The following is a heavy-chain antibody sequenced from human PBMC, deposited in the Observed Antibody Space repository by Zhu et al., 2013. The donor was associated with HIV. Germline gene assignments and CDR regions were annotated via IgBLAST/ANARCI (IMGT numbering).Heavy chain of an antibody. CDR3: ARGGGITYDSSGFDAFDI. D-gene: IGHD3-22*01. CDR2: MNPNSGNT. CDR1: GYTFTSYD. J-gene: IGHJ3*02. V-gene: IGHV1-8*01. Sequence: QVQLVQSGAEVKKPGASVKVSCKASGYTFTSYDINWVRQTTGQGLEWMGWMNPNSGNTGYAQKFQGRVTMTRNTSISTAYMELSSLRSEDTAVYYCARGGGITYDSSGFDAFDIWAKGQWSPSLQ.